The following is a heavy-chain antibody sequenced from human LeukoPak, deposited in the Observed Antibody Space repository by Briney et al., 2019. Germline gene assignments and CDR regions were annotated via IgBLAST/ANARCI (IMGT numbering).Heavy chain of an antibody. CDR1: GGSISSSSYY. V-gene: IGHV4-39*01. D-gene: IGHD3-3*01. J-gene: IGHJ4*02. Sequence: EXLSLTCTVSGGSISSSSYYWGWIRQPPGKGLEWIGSIYYSGSTYYNPSLNSRVTISVDTSKNQFSLKLSSVTAADTAVYYCARQSGYYDYWGQGTLVTVSS. CDR2: IYYSGST. CDR3: ARQSGYYDY.